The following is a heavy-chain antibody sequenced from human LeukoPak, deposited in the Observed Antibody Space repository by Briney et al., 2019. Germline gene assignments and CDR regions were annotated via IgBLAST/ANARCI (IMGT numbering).Heavy chain of an antibody. CDR3: ARDRALAGTGGYWFAP. CDR2: VIPNSGGT. D-gene: IGHD6-19*01. CDR1: GYTFAAHY. Sequence: ASVKVSCKASGYTFAAHYMHWVRQAPGQGLEWMGWVIPNSGGTNYAQRFQGRVTMTRDTSISTAYMELISLRSDDTAVYYCARDRALAGTGGYWFAPWGQGTLVTVPS. V-gene: IGHV1-2*02. J-gene: IGHJ5*02.